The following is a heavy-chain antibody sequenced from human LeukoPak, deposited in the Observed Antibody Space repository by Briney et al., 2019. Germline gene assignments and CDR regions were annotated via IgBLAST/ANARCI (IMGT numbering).Heavy chain of an antibody. V-gene: IGHV3-30*02. Sequence: PGGSLGLSCAASGFTFRNYGMHWVRQAPGKGLEWVASIRTDGGEKYHVDSVQGRFSISRDNSKNTLYLQMDSLRAEDTALYYCARIGYSTSWANFDYWGQGTLVTVSS. CDR2: IRTDGGEK. CDR1: GFTFRNYG. D-gene: IGHD6-13*01. J-gene: IGHJ4*02. CDR3: ARIGYSTSWANFDY.